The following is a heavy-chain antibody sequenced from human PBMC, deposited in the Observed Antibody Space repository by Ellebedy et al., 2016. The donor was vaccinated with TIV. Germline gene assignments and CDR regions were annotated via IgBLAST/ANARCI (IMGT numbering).Heavy chain of an antibody. CDR2: IYPADSDT. CDR3: ARPSLYGGSSRYGMDV. Sequence: GESLKISXKGSGYSFTRYWLGWVRQMPGKGLEWMGIIYPADSDTRYSPSFQGQVTISADRSISTAYLLWSSLKASDTAIYYCARPSLYGGSSRYGMDVWGQGTTVTVSS. CDR1: GYSFTRYW. D-gene: IGHD6-6*01. J-gene: IGHJ6*02. V-gene: IGHV5-51*01.